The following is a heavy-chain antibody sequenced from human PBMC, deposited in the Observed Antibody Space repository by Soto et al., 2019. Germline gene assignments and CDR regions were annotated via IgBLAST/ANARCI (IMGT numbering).Heavy chain of an antibody. J-gene: IGHJ6*02. CDR3: ARDLPPPWFGELLFGGGGGGYYYYYGMDV. V-gene: IGHV3-21*01. Sequence: EVQLVESGGGLVKPGGSLRLSCAASGFTFSSYSMNWVRQAPGKGLEWVSSISSSSSYIYYADSVKGRFTISRDNAKNSLYLQMNSLRAKDTAVYYCARDLPPPWFGELLFGGGGGGYYYYYGMDVWGQGTTVTVSS. CDR2: ISSSSSYI. CDR1: GFTFSSYS. D-gene: IGHD3-10*01.